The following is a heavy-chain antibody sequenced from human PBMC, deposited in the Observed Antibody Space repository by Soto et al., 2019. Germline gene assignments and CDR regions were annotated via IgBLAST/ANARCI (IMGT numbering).Heavy chain of an antibody. CDR1: GFTFGDYA. CDR3: TRVSRGGATYSYSSGMYV. J-gene: IGHJ6*04. CDR2: IRSKAYGGTT. D-gene: IGHD1-26*01. Sequence: GGSLRLSCTASGFTFGDYAMSWFRQAPGKGLEWVGFIRSKAYGGTTEYAASVKGRFTISRDDSKSIAYLQMNSLKTEDTAVYYFTRVSRGGATYSYSSGMYVWGKGPTVTFAS. V-gene: IGHV3-49*03.